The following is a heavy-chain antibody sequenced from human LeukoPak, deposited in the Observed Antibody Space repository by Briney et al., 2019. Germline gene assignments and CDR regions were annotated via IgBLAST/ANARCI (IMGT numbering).Heavy chain of an antibody. CDR3: AADLSVFGVVIPGDY. J-gene: IGHJ4*02. Sequence: PVKVSCKASGFTFTSSAMQWVRQARGQRLEWIGWIVVGSGNTNYAQKFQERVTITRDMSTSTAYMELSSLRSEDTAVYYCAADLSVFGVVIPGDYWGQGTLVTVSS. V-gene: IGHV1-58*02. CDR1: GFTFTSSA. CDR2: IVVGSGNT. D-gene: IGHD3-3*01.